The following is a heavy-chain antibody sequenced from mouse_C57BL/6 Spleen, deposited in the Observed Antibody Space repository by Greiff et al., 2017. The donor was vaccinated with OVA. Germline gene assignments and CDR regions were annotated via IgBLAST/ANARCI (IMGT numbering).Heavy chain of an antibody. CDR2: ISSGSSTI. D-gene: IGHD1-1*01. Sequence: EVKLVESGGGLVKPGGSLKLSCAASGFTFSDYGMHWVRQAPEKGLEWVAYISSGSSTIYYADTVKGRFTISRDNAKTTLFLQMTSLRSEDTAMYYCAKITTVVWGQGTLVTVSA. V-gene: IGHV5-17*01. J-gene: IGHJ3*01. CDR1: GFTFSDYG. CDR3: AKITTVV.